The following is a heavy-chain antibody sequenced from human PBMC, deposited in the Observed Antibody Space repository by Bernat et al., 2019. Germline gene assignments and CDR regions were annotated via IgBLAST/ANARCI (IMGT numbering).Heavy chain of an antibody. CDR2: TSSDGANK. Sequence: QVQLVESGGGLVQPGGSLRLSCATSGFTFSTHVMHWVRQAPGKGLEWVAVTSSDGANKYYADSVKGRFTISRDSSKNTVSLQMNSLRPDDTAVYYCARGGVYFDYWGQGTLVTVSS. CDR1: GFTFSTHV. CDR3: ARGGVYFDY. J-gene: IGHJ4*02. V-gene: IGHV3-30-3*01.